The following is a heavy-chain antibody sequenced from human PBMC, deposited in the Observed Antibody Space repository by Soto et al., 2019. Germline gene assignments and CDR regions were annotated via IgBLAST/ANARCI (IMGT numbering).Heavy chain of an antibody. Sequence: PSQTLSLTCAISGASVSSNSAAWNWIRQSPSRGLEWLGRTYYRSKWYNDYAVSVKSRITINPDTSKNQFSLQLNSVTPEDTAVYYCARGRFLDWLPISYYSYYAMDVWGQGTPVTLAS. CDR3: ARGRFLDWLPISYYSYYAMDV. CDR1: GASVSSNSAA. CDR2: TYYRSKWYN. J-gene: IGHJ6*02. D-gene: IGHD3-3*01. V-gene: IGHV6-1*01.